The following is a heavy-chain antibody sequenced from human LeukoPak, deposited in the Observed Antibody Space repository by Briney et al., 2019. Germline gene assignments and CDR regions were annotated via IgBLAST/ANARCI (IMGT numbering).Heavy chain of an antibody. CDR3: TTDGVGVEGATYDN. CDR2: IKAKAHGGTI. CDR1: GFSFSSYS. J-gene: IGHJ4*02. V-gene: IGHV3-15*01. Sequence: GGSLRLSCAASGFSFSSYSMNWVRQAPGKGLEWVGRIKAKAHGGTIEYAAPGKGRFTISRDDSKNTLYLQMNSLKTEDTAVYYCTTDGVGVEGATYDNWGQGTLVSVSS. D-gene: IGHD1-26*01.